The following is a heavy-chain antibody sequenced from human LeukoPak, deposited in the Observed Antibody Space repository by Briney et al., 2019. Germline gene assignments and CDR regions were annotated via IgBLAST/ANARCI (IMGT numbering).Heavy chain of an antibody. V-gene: IGHV1-2*02. Sequence: ASVKVSCKASGYTFTDYYMHWVRQAPGQGLEWMGWINPNDGDTNYAQKSQGRVTMTRDTSISTAHMEVSRLRSDDTAVYYCARANFLYCSSTTCLFDYWGQGTLVTVSS. CDR1: GYTFTDYY. CDR2: INPNDGDT. D-gene: IGHD2-2*01. J-gene: IGHJ4*02. CDR3: ARANFLYCSSTTCLFDY.